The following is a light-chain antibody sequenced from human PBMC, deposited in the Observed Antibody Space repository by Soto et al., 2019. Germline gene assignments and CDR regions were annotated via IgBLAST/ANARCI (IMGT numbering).Light chain of an antibody. J-gene: IGLJ2*01. CDR3: SSYTSSSTLPVV. CDR1: SSDVGGYNY. CDR2: DVS. Sequence: QSALAQPASVSGSPGQSITISCTGTSSDVGGYNYVSWYQQHPGKAPKLIIYDVSNRPSGVSNRFSGSKSGNTASLTISGLQAEDEADYYCSSYTSSSTLPVVFGGDTQLSVL. V-gene: IGLV2-14*01.